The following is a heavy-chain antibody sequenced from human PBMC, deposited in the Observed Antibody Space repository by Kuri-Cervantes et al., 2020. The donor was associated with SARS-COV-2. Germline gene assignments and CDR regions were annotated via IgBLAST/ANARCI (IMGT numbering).Heavy chain of an antibody. Sequence: GESLKISCAASGFTFSSYAMSWVRQAPGKGLEWVAVISYDGSNKYYADSVKGRFTISRDNSKNTLYLQMNSLRAEDTAVYYCARDIVPVGATYDAFDIWGQGTMVTVSS. D-gene: IGHD1-26*01. CDR3: ARDIVPVGATYDAFDI. CDR2: ISYDGSNK. J-gene: IGHJ3*02. CDR1: GFTFSSYA. V-gene: IGHV3-30-3*01.